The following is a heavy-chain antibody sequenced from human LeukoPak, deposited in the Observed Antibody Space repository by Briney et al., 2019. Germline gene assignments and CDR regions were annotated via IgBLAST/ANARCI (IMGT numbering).Heavy chain of an antibody. Sequence: GGSLRLSCATSGFSFTDYPMNWVRQAPGKGLEWISNIRTTAEGAKYAYYADSVKGRVTISRDDGKNTLYLHMNSLRDDGTAVYYCATDQRYAFDYWGQGILVTVSS. J-gene: IGHJ4*02. D-gene: IGHD3-9*01. CDR3: ATDQRYAFDY. CDR2: IRTTAEGAKYA. V-gene: IGHV3-48*02. CDR1: GFSFTDYP.